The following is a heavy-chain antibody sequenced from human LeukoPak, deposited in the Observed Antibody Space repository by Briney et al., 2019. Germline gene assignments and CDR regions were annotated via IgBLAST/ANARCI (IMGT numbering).Heavy chain of an antibody. CDR1: GGSFGGSY. Sequence: SETLSLTCAVYGGSFGGSYWSWIRQPPGKGLQWIGEINHGGTTNYNPFLKSRVTMSVDTSKNQFPLRLSSVTAADTALYFCARGGWFEPFDCWGQGTLVTVSS. J-gene: IGHJ4*02. CDR2: INHGGTT. D-gene: IGHD3-10*01. V-gene: IGHV4-34*01. CDR3: ARGGWFEPFDC.